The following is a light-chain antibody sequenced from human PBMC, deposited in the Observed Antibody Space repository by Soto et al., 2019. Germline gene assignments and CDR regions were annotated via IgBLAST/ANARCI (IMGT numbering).Light chain of an antibody. CDR2: GAS. J-gene: IGKJ1*01. V-gene: IGKV3-11*01. CDR3: QQRLNCPPG. CDR1: RQGSSSY. Sequence: EIVLTESPGTLSLSPGERATLSCRASRQGSSSYLAWYQQKPGQAPRLLIYGASNRATGVPARFSGSRSGTDFTLTISDLEPADFGLYYCQQRLNCPPGFGQGTKVDIK.